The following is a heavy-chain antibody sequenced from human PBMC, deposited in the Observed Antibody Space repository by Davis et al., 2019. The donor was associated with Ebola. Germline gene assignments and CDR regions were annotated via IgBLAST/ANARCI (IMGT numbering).Heavy chain of an antibody. Sequence: ASVKVSCKASGYTFTSYGISWVRQAPGQGLEWMGWISAYNGNTNYAQKLQGRVTMTADTSTSTAYMELRSLRSDDTAVYYCARGITMVQGVTWFDYWGQGTLVTVSS. CDR3: ARGITMVQGVTWFDY. V-gene: IGHV1-18*01. D-gene: IGHD3-10*01. J-gene: IGHJ4*02. CDR1: GYTFTSYG. CDR2: ISAYNGNT.